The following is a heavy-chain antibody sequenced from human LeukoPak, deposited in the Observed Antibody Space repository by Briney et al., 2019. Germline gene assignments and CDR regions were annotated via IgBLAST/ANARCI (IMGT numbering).Heavy chain of an antibody. Sequence: SETLSLTCTVSGGSISSYYWSRIRQPPGKGLEWIGYIYYSGSTNYNPSLKSRVTISVDTSKNQFSLKLSSVTAADTAVYYCARAALSYGSLSFDIWGQGTMVTVSS. J-gene: IGHJ3*02. CDR1: GGSISSYY. V-gene: IGHV4-59*01. CDR3: ARAALSYGSLSFDI. CDR2: IYYSGST. D-gene: IGHD5-18*01.